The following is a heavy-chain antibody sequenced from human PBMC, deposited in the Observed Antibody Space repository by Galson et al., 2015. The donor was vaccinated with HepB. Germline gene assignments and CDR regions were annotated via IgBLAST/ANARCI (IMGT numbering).Heavy chain of an antibody. Sequence: SLRLSCAAPGFTFSASGMHWIRQAPGKGLEWVAVMSYDGSEKYYGDSVKGRFTISRDNSKNTLYLQMNSLRAEDTAVYYCARVYDFWSGYSHSLGYWGQGTLVTVSS. CDR3: ARVYDFWSGYSHSLGY. CDR2: MSYDGSEK. V-gene: IGHV3-30*03. CDR1: GFTFSASG. J-gene: IGHJ4*02. D-gene: IGHD3-3*01.